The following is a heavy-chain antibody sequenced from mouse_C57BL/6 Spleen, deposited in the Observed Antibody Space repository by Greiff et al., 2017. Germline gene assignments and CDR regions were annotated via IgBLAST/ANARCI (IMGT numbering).Heavy chain of an antibody. CDR1: GYTFTSYW. J-gene: IGHJ2*01. V-gene: IGHV1-69*01. CDR3: ARRGLYYFDY. Sequence: QVQLQQPGAELVMPGASVKLSCKASGYTFTSYWMHWVKQRPGQGLEWIGEIDPSDSYTNYNQKFKGKSTLTVDKSSSTAYMQLSSLTSEDSAVYYCARRGLYYFDYWGKGTTLTAYS. D-gene: IGHD6-1*01. CDR2: IDPSDSYT.